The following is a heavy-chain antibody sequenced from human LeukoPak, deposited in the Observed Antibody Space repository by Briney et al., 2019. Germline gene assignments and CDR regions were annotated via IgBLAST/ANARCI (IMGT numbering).Heavy chain of an antibody. D-gene: IGHD3-16*01. CDR3: ACRSRSPRDPHLGYYYMDV. J-gene: IGHJ6*03. CDR1: GGTFSSYA. Sequence: ASVKVSCKASGGTFSSYAISWVRQAPGQGLEWMGGIIPIFGTANYAQKFQGRVTITTDESTSTAYMELSSLRSEDTAVYYCACRSRSPRDPHLGYYYMDVWGKGTTVTVSS. V-gene: IGHV1-69*05. CDR2: IIPIFGTA.